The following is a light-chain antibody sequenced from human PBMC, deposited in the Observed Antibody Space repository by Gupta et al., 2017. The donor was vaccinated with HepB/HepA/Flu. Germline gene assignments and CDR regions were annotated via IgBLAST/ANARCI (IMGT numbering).Light chain of an antibody. Sequence: HSALTQPASVSGSPGQSITISCTGTSSDVGGFNYVSWYQQYPGKAPKLMIYDVSNRPSGVSSRFSGSKSGNTASLTISGLQAEDEGDYYCSSYTSTNTWVFGGGTKLTVL. CDR1: SSDVGGFNY. CDR3: SSYTSTNTWV. V-gene: IGLV2-14*03. CDR2: DVS. J-gene: IGLJ3*02.